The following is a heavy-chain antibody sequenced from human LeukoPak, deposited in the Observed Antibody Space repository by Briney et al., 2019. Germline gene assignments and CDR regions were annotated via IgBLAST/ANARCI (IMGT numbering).Heavy chain of an antibody. J-gene: IGHJ4*02. CDR1: GFTFSSYG. CDR3: AKDFWVVIASGDYFDY. V-gene: IGHV3-30*02. D-gene: IGHD2-21*01. CDR2: IRYDGSNK. Sequence: PGGSLRLSCAASGFTFSSYGMHWVRQAPGKGLEWVAFIRYDGSNKYYADSVKGRFTISRDNSKNTLYLQMNSLRAEDTAVYYCAKDFWVVIASGDYFDYWGQGTLVTVSS.